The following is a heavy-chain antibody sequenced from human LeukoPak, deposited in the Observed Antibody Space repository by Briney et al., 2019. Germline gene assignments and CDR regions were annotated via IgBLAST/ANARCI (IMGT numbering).Heavy chain of an antibody. CDR3: AKDLVLGGTTGFDY. Sequence: PGGSLRLSCAASGFTFYDYAMHWVRHAPGKGLEWVSGISWNSGSIDYADSVKGRFTISRDNAKNSLYLQMNSLRAEDTALYYCAKDLVLGGTTGFDYWGQGTLVTVSS. V-gene: IGHV3-9*01. D-gene: IGHD3-16*01. CDR2: ISWNSGSI. J-gene: IGHJ4*02. CDR1: GFTFYDYA.